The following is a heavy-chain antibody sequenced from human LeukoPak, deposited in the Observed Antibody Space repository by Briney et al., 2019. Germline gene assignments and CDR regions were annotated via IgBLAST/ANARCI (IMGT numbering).Heavy chain of an antibody. CDR2: IQAKAYGGAT. J-gene: IGHJ4*02. CDR3: TRAPHPRCSSSGCYLDY. CDR1: GFTFGDYA. V-gene: IGHV3-49*04. Sequence: GGSLRLSCSTSGFTFGDYAMSWVRQARGKGLEWVGFIQAKAYGGATKYAASVNGRFSISRDDSQSIANLQMNDLKTEDTAVYYCTRAPHPRCSSSGCYLDYWGQGTLVTVSS. D-gene: IGHD2-2*01.